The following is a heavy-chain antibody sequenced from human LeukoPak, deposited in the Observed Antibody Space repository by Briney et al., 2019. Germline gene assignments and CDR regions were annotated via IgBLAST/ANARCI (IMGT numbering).Heavy chain of an antibody. Sequence: SVKVSCKASGYTFTGYYMHWVRQAPGQGLEWMGRIIPILGIANYAQKFQGRVTITADKSTSTAYTELSSLRSEDTAVYYCARARPYYYDSSGYYPDAFDIWGQGTMVTVSS. J-gene: IGHJ3*02. CDR3: ARARPYYYDSSGYYPDAFDI. D-gene: IGHD3-22*01. CDR2: IIPILGIA. V-gene: IGHV1-69*04. CDR1: GYTFTGYY.